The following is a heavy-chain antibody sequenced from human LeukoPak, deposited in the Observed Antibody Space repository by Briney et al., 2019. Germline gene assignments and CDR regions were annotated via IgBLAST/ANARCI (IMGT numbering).Heavy chain of an antibody. J-gene: IGHJ6*02. CDR3: ARGRSSSWYYYYYGMDV. CDR1: GYSISSGYY. Sequence: SETLSLTCTVSGYSISSGYYWGWIRQPPGKGLEWIGSIYHSGSTYYNPSLKSRVTISVDTSKNQFSLKLSSVTAADTAVYYCARGRSSSWYYYYYGMDVWGQGTTVTVSS. V-gene: IGHV4-38-2*02. D-gene: IGHD6-13*01. CDR2: IYHSGST.